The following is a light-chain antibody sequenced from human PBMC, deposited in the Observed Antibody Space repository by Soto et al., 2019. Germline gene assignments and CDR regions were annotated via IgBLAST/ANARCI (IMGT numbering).Light chain of an antibody. Sequence: EIVMAQSPATLSVSPGERATLSRRANQSVSSNLAWYQQKPGQAPRLLIYGASTRATGIPARFSGSGSGTEFTLTISSLQSEDFAVYYCQQYNNWPPWTFGQGTKVEIK. CDR3: QQYNNWPPWT. CDR1: QSVSSN. CDR2: GAS. V-gene: IGKV3-15*01. J-gene: IGKJ1*01.